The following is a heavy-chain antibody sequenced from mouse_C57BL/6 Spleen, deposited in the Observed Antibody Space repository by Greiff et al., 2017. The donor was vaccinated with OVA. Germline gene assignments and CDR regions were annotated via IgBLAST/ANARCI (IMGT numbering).Heavy chain of an antibody. V-gene: IGHV1-81*01. J-gene: IGHJ2*01. D-gene: IGHD1-1*01. Sequence: QVQLQQSGAELARPGASVKLSCKASGYTFTSYGISWVKQRTGQGLEWIGEIYPRSGNTYYNEKFKGKATLTADKSSSPAYMELRSLTSEDSAVYFCARWDLLRFYFDYWGQGTTLTVSS. CDR3: ARWDLLRFYFDY. CDR1: GYTFTSYG. CDR2: IYPRSGNT.